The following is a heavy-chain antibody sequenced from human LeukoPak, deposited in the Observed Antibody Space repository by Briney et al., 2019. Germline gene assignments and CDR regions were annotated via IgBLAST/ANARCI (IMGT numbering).Heavy chain of an antibody. CDR2: IRNSGNT. J-gene: IGHJ4*02. D-gene: IGHD2-8*01. V-gene: IGHV4-39*01. CDR3: ARHVYGVYGPGDY. CDR1: GDSFSSSSHY. Sequence: PSETLSLTCTVSGDSFSSSSHYWGWLRQPPGRGLEWIGSIRNSGNTYYSPSLKSRVTISVDTSKNQFSLKLSSVTAADTAVYYCARHVYGVYGPGDYWGQGILVTVSS.